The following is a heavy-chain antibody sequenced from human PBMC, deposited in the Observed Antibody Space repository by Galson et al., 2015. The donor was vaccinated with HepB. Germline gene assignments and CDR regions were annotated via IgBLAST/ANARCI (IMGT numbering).Heavy chain of an antibody. CDR2: INTSYGST. D-gene: IGHD6-6*01. CDR3: ARSYSSSSGTFEI. V-gene: IGHV1-46*01. Sequence: SVKVSCKASGYTFTSYHMHWVRQAPGQGLEWMGIINTSYGSTSYAQKFQGRATMTRDTSTSTVCMELSSLRSEDTAVYYCARSYSSSSGTFEIWGHGTMVTVSS. J-gene: IGHJ3*02. CDR1: GYTFTSYH.